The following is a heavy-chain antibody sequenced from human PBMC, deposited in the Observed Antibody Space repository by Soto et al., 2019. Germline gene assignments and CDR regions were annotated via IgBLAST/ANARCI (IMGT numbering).Heavy chain of an antibody. CDR3: ARHALYDFWSQYFDY. J-gene: IGHJ4*02. Sequence: SETLSLTCSVCGASISSSSYYWGWIRQPPGKGLEWIGSSYYSGSTYYNPALKSRVTISVDTSKNQFSLKLSSVTAADTAVYYCARHALYDFWSQYFDYWGQGTLVTVSS. CDR2: SYYSGST. D-gene: IGHD3-3*01. V-gene: IGHV4-39*01. CDR1: GASISSSSYY.